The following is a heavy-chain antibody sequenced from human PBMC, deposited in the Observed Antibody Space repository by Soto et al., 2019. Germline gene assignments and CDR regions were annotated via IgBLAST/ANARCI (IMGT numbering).Heavy chain of an antibody. V-gene: IGHV3-49*03. CDR1: FGDYA. CDR2: IRSKAYGGTT. Sequence: FGDYAMSWFRQAPGKGLEWVGFIRSKAYGGTTEYAASVKGRFTISRDDSKSIAYLQMNSLKTEDTAVYYCTRDYYDSSGISYGMDVWGQGTTVTVSS. D-gene: IGHD3-22*01. CDR3: TRDYYDSSGISYGMDV. J-gene: IGHJ6*02.